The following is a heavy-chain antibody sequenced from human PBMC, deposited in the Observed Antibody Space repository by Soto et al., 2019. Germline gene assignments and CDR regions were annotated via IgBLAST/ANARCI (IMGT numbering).Heavy chain of an antibody. CDR1: GGTFSSYA. D-gene: IGHD3-22*01. V-gene: IGHV1-69*13. CDR2: IIPIFGTA. CDR3: ARDRPLRYYYDSTLHQGHYFDY. J-gene: IGHJ4*02. Sequence: ASVKVSCKASGGTFSSYAISWVRQAPGQGLEWMVGIIPIFGTANYAQKFQGRVTITADESTSTAYMELSSLRSEDTAVYYCARDRPLRYYYDSTLHQGHYFDYWGQGTLVTVSS.